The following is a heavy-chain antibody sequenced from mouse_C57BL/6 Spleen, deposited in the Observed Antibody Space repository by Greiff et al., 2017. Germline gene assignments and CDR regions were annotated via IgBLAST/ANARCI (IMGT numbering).Heavy chain of an antibody. D-gene: IGHD3-2*02. Sequence: QVQLKESGAELVKPGASVKISCKASGYAFSSYWMNWVKQRPGKGLEWIGQIYPGDGDTNYNGKFKGKATLTADKSSSTAYMQLSSLTSEDSAVYFCARRQLRLHFDYWGQGTTLTVSS. CDR1: GYAFSSYW. V-gene: IGHV1-80*01. J-gene: IGHJ2*01. CDR2: IYPGDGDT. CDR3: ARRQLRLHFDY.